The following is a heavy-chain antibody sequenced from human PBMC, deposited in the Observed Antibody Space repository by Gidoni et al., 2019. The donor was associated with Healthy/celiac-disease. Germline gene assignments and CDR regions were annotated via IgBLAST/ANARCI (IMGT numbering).Heavy chain of an antibody. D-gene: IGHD6-19*01. CDR2: IYYRGST. Sequence: QLQLQESGPGLVKPSETLSLNCTVSGGSISRSSYYWGWIRQPPGKGLEWIGSIYYRGSTDYNPSLKSRVTISVDTSKNQFSLKLSSVTAADTAVYYCARLVENSGWYFYWGQGTLVTVSS. V-gene: IGHV4-39*01. J-gene: IGHJ4*02. CDR1: GGSISRSSYY. CDR3: ARLVENSGWYFY.